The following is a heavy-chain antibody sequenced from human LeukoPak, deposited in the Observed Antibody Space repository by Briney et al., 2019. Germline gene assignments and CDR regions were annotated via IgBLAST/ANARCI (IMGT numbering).Heavy chain of an antibody. V-gene: IGHV3-7*01. Sequence: QSGGSPRLSCVASGFTFSDYWMTWVRQAPGKGLEWVANIKQDGSEKYYVDSVKGRFTISRDNAKNSLYLQMNTLRAEDTAVYYCARGSPVDYWGQGTLVTVSS. J-gene: IGHJ4*02. CDR3: ARGSPVDY. CDR2: IKQDGSEK. CDR1: GFTFSDYW.